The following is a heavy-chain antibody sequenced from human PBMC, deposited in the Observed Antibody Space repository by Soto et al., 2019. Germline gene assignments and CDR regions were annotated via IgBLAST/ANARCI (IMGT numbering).Heavy chain of an antibody. D-gene: IGHD6-19*01. CDR3: ARVSASGWHVNGRDYFDS. V-gene: IGHV3-11*01. J-gene: IGHJ4*02. CDR2: ISSREVTV. CDR1: GFTFSNYY. Sequence: GGSLRLSCAASGFTFSNYYMTWIRQSPGKGLECLSYISSREVTVYYADSVKGRFTISRDNTKNSLYLQMTTLRDEDTAVYYCARVSASGWHVNGRDYFDSWGQGTLVTVSS.